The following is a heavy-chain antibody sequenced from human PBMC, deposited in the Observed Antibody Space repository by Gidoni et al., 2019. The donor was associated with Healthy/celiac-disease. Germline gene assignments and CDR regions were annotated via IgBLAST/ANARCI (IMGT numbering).Heavy chain of an antibody. Sequence: EVQLLESGGGLVQHGGSLRLSCAASGFTFSSDDMRWVRQAPGKGREWVSASSGGSGSTYYAVSVKGLFTIARDKSKNTLYLQMNSLGAEDMAVYSCAKDPSYAFWSGYGSREAFDIWGQGTMVTVSS. CDR1: GFTFSSDD. V-gene: IGHV3-23*01. J-gene: IGHJ3*02. D-gene: IGHD3-3*01. CDR3: AKDPSYAFWSGYGSREAFDI. CDR2: SSGGSGST.